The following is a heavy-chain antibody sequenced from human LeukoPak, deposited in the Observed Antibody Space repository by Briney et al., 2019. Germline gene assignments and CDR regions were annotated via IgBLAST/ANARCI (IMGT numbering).Heavy chain of an antibody. Sequence: SETLSLTCTVSGGSISSYYWSWIRQPPGKGLEWIGYIYYSGSTNYNPSLKSRVTISVDTSKNQFSMKLSSVTAADTAVYYCARVKQWLGPRPYYFDYWGQGTLVTVSS. CDR3: ARVKQWLGPRPYYFDY. CDR2: IYYSGST. D-gene: IGHD6-19*01. V-gene: IGHV4-59*01. J-gene: IGHJ4*02. CDR1: GGSISSYY.